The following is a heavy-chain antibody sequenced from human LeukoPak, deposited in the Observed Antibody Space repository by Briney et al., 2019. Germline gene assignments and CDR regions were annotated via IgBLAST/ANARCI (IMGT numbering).Heavy chain of an antibody. D-gene: IGHD2-15*01. J-gene: IGHJ3*02. CDR3: AKSVAPYCSGGSCFDAFDM. CDR2: ISHSAYTT. Sequence: GSLRLSCAASGFSFSVYWMHWVRQAPGKGLEWVSAISHSAYTTYYADSVKGRFTISRDNSKNTLYLQMNSLKAEDTAVYYCAKSVAPYCSGGSCFDAFDMWGQGTRVTVSS. CDR1: GFSFSVYW. V-gene: IGHV3-23*01.